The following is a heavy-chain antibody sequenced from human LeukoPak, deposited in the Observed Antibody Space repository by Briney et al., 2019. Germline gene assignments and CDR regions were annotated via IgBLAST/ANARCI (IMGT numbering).Heavy chain of an antibody. D-gene: IGHD3-3*01. V-gene: IGHV3-23*01. J-gene: IGHJ3*02. Sequence: GGSLRLSCAASGLTFINFGMTWVRQAPGKGLEWVSAISGSAVITFYADSAKGRFTISRDNSKNTLYLQMNSLRAEDTALYYCAKSRLSGINDAFDIWGQGTMVTVSS. CDR3: AKSRLSGINDAFDI. CDR1: GLTFINFG. CDR2: ISGSAVIT.